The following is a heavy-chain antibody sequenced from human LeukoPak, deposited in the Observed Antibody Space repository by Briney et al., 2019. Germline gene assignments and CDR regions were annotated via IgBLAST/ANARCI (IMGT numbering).Heavy chain of an antibody. CDR3: AKAGGDLWSGYSST. CDR1: GFTFDDYA. J-gene: IGHJ4*02. CDR2: ISGDGGST. V-gene: IGHV3-43*02. Sequence: GGALRLSCAASGFTFDDYAMHWVRQAPGKVLELVSLISGDGGSTYYADSVKGRFTISRDNSKNTLYLQMNSLRAEDTAVYYCAKAGGDLWSGYSSTWGQGTLVTVSS. D-gene: IGHD3-3*01.